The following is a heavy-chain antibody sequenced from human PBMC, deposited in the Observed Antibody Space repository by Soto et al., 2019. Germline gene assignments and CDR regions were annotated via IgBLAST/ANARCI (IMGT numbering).Heavy chain of an antibody. Sequence: SGTLALSCALCGDCGSIMEDGAWIRQPPGRGLEWVASIYHSGTTYYNPPLKSRVTISVDTSKNHFSLNMRSVTDAEPAASYCARTDNGRYYPHLGQGNAVPVS. CDR1: GDCGSIMED. CDR3: ARTDNGRYYPH. V-gene: IGHV4-38-2*01. CDR2: IYHSGTT. J-gene: IGHJ1*01. D-gene: IGHD1-26*01.